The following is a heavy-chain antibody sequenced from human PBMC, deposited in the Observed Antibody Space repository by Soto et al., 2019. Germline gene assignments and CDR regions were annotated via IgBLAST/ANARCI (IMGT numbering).Heavy chain of an antibody. D-gene: IGHD6-13*01. CDR1: GFTFGECA. V-gene: IGHV3-49*04. CDR3: SRGNSDSASWFHFDI. J-gene: IGHJ3*02. Sequence: PGGSLRLSCTSSGFTFGECAVTWVRQAPGRGLEWVGFIRSKGFGGTTEYAASVRDRFTISRDDSKSIAYLQMNSLKNEDTAVYYCSRGNSDSASWFHFDIWVQGTVVTVSS. CDR2: IRSKGFGGTT.